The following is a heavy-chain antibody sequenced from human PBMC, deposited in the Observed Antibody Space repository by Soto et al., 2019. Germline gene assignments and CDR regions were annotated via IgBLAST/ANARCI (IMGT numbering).Heavy chain of an antibody. CDR1: GFTFTSSA. D-gene: IGHD2-2*01. J-gene: IGHJ6*02. V-gene: IGHV1-58*01. Sequence: ASVKVSCKASGFTFTSSAVQWVRQARGQRLEWIGWIVVGSGNTNYAQEFQERVTITRDMSTSTAYMELSSLRSEDTAVYYCAAEGRSSTSCYGDYYGMDVWGQGNTVNVSS. CDR3: AAEGRSSTSCYGDYYGMDV. CDR2: IVVGSGNT.